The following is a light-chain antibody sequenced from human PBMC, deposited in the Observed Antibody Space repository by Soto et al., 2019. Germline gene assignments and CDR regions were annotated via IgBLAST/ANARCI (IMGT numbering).Light chain of an antibody. V-gene: IGKV3-15*01. CDR3: QQYNNWPQT. J-gene: IGKJ1*01. CDR1: QSVSSN. Sequence: EIVMTQSPATLSVSPGERATLSCRASQSVSSNLAWYQLKPGQAPRLLIYGASTRAAGLPARFSGSGSGTEFTLTISSLQSEDFAVYYCQQYNNWPQTFGQGTKVEIQ. CDR2: GAS.